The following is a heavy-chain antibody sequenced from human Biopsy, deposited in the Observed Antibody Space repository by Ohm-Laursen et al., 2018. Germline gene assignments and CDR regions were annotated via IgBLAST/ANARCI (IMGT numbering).Heavy chain of an antibody. CDR3: GRDYYYNGTDI. J-gene: IGHJ6*02. Sequence: ASVKVSCKASGYRFDNYGISWVRQASGQRPEWMGWVSGYNGVTNYARKFQGRVTMTIEKSTTTAYMELRGLRSDDTADYYCGRDYYYNGTDIWGPGTTLTVSS. V-gene: IGHV1-18*01. CDR1: GYRFDNYG. CDR2: VSGYNGVT.